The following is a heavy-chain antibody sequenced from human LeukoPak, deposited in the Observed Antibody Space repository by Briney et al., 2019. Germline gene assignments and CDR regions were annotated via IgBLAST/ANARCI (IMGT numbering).Heavy chain of an antibody. CDR2: INPKSGGT. CDR1: GYTFINYY. Sequence: ASVKVSCKASGYTFINYYMHWVRQAPGQGLEWMGRINPKSGGTNFAQKFQGWVTMTRDTSISTAYMGLSRLTSDDTAVYYCATSRYSSSWDFDSWGQGTLVTVSS. V-gene: IGHV1-2*04. D-gene: IGHD6-13*01. J-gene: IGHJ4*02. CDR3: ATSRYSSSWDFDS.